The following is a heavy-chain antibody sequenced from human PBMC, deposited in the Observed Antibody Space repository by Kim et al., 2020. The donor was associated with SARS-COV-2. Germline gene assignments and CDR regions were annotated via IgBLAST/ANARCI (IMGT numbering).Heavy chain of an antibody. Sequence: GGSLRLSCAASGFSFTTSDMTWVRQAPGKGLEWVSVIWADACSKYYADSVKARFTISSVTSNITMYLQMNRLRAENTAVSSFSNGAHKLYYYYY. CDR3: SNGAHKLYYYYY. CDR2: IWADACSK. CDR1: GFSFTTSD. D-gene: IGHD4-17*01. V-gene: IGHV3-33*08. J-gene: IGHJ6*01.